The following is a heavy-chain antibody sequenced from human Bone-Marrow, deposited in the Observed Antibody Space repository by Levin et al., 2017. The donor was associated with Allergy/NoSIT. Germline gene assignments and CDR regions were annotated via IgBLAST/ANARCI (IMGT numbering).Heavy chain of an antibody. V-gene: IGHV1-2*02. CDR1: GYTFTDYY. CDR3: ARDPDYYDRAFDT. J-gene: IGHJ3*02. CDR2: INPNSGGT. D-gene: IGHD3-22*01. Sequence: ASVKVSCKASGYTFTDYYMNWVRQAPGQGLEWMGWINPNSGGTNYAQKFQGRVTMTRDTSISTAYMELSGLRSDDTAVYYYARDPDYYDRAFDTWGQGTMVTVSS.